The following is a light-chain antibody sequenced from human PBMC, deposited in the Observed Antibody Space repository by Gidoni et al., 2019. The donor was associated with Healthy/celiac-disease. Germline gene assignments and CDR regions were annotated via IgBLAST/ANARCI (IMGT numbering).Light chain of an antibody. CDR2: EGS. CDR1: SSDVGSYNL. CDR3: CSHAGSSTWV. V-gene: IGLV2-23*01. Sequence: QSALTQPASVSGSPGQSITISCTGTSSDVGSYNLVSWYQQPPGKAPKLMIYEGSKRPSGVSNRFSGSKSGNTASLTISGLQAEDEADYYCCSHAGSSTWVFGTGTKVTVL. J-gene: IGLJ1*01.